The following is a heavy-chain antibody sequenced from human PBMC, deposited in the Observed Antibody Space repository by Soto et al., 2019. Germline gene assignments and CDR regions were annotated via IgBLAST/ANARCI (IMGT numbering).Heavy chain of an antibody. Sequence: QVQLVQSGAEVKKPGSSVKVSCKASGDTFDIYGFNWVRQAPGQGLEWLGTIIPIFGTADYAQKFEGRVSITADKSTSTAYMELAGLTTEDSAIYYCARGSIHFYDESGHASDYWGQGTLITVSS. D-gene: IGHD3-22*01. CDR2: IIPIFGTA. V-gene: IGHV1-69*06. CDR1: GDTFDIYG. CDR3: ARGSIHFYDESGHASDY. J-gene: IGHJ4*02.